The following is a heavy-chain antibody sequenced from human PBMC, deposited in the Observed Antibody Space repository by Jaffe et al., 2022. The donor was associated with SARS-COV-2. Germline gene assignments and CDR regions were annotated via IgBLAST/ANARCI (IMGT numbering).Heavy chain of an antibody. J-gene: IGHJ4*02. CDR1: GFTFSNYG. V-gene: IGHV3-33*01. CDR2: IWYDGNKK. D-gene: IGHD2-15*01. CDR3: ARGRCSGGSCNSGADYYFDY. Sequence: QVQLVESGGGVVQPGRSLRLSCAASGFTFSNYGMHWVRQAPGKGLEWVAVIWYDGNKKYYADSVKGRFTISRDNSKNTLYLQMNSLRAEDTAVYYCARGRCSGGSCNSGADYYFDYWGQGTLVTVSS.